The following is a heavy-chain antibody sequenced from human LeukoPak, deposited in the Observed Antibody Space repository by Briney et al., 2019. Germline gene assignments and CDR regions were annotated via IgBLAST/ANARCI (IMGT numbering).Heavy chain of an antibody. Sequence: SVKVSCKASGGSFSSYAISWVRQAPGQGLEWMGGIIPIFGTANYAQKFQGRVTITADESTSTAYMELSSLRSEDTAVYYCARDHRPGPYNWNDGGFDYWGQGTLVTVSS. CDR3: ARDHRPGPYNWNDGGFDY. V-gene: IGHV1-69*13. CDR2: IIPIFGTA. CDR1: GGSFSSYA. D-gene: IGHD1-1*01. J-gene: IGHJ4*02.